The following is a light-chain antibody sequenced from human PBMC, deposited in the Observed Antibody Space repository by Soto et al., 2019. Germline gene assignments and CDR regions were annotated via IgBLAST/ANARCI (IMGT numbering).Light chain of an antibody. CDR2: GAS. V-gene: IGKV3-20*01. J-gene: IGKJ1*01. CDR3: QRYAGSPPWT. CDR1: QSVSSNY. Sequence: EIVLTQSPGTLSLSPGERATLSCRASQSVSSNYLAWYQQKPGQAPRLLIYGASSRATGIPDRFSGSGSGTDFTLTISRPEPEDFAVYYCQRYAGSPPWTFGQGTKVEIK.